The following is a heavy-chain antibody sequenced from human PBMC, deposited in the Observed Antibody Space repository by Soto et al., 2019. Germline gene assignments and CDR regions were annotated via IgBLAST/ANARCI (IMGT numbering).Heavy chain of an antibody. CDR3: AKSQIPGYSYFGLLDY. D-gene: IGHD5-18*01. Sequence: GGSLRLSCAASGFTFSSYWMHWVRQAPGKGLVWVSRINSDGSSTSYADSVKGRFTISRDNAKNTLYLQMNSLRAGDTAVYYCAKSQIPGYSYFGLLDYWGQGTLVTVSS. V-gene: IGHV3-74*01. CDR1: GFTFSSYW. J-gene: IGHJ4*02. CDR2: INSDGSST.